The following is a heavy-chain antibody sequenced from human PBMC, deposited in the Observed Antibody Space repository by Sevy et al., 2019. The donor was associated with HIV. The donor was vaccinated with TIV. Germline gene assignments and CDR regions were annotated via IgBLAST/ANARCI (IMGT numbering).Heavy chain of an antibody. CDR2: ISYDGSNK. CDR1: GFTFSSYA. Sequence: GGSLRLSCAASGFTFSSYAMHWVRQAPGKGLEWVAVISYDGSNKYYADSVKGRFTISRDNSKNTLYLQMNSLRAEDTAVYYCARDEGIAVAGPVHAFHIWGQGTMVTVSS. CDR3: ARDEGIAVAGPVHAFHI. V-gene: IGHV3-30-3*01. J-gene: IGHJ3*02. D-gene: IGHD6-19*01.